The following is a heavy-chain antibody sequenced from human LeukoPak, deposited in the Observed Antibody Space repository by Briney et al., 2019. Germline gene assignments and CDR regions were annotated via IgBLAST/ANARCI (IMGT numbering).Heavy chain of an antibody. V-gene: IGHV4-4*09. J-gene: IGHJ2*01. CDR3: ARHEEGSGWYRSFIDL. CDR2: ISTRGTT. CDR1: GVSISSYY. D-gene: IGHD6-19*01. Sequence: SETLSLTCTVSGVSISSYYCSWFRQPPGKGLEWIGYISTRGTTDYSPSLKSRATISEDTSKNQFSLKLSSVTAADTAVYYCARHEEGSGWYRSFIDLWGRSTLVIVSS.